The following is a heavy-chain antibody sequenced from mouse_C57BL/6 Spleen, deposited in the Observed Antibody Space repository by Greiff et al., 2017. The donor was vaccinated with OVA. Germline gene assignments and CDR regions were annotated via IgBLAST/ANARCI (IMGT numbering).Heavy chain of an antibody. J-gene: IGHJ2*01. V-gene: IGHV1-64*01. CDR1: GYTFTSYW. Sequence: QVHVKQSGAELVKPGASVKLSCKASGYTFTSYWMHWVKQRPGQGLEWIGMIHPNSGSTNYNEKFKSKATLTVDKSSSTAYMQLSSLTSEDSAVYYCARRDGYHDYWGQGTTLTVSS. CDR3: ARRDGYHDY. D-gene: IGHD2-3*01. CDR2: IHPNSGST.